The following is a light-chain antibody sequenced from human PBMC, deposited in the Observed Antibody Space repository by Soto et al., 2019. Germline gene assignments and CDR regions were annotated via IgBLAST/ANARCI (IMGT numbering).Light chain of an antibody. Sequence: DVQMAQSPSAMSASVGDRVTIACRASQDISRFVAWFQHKAGRAPERLIYETSNLQPGVPSRFSGSGSGTEFPLAISGLQPGDFATYYCLQHNTYPYTFGQGTKLEIK. V-gene: IGKV1-17*03. CDR1: QDISRF. CDR2: ETS. CDR3: LQHNTYPYT. J-gene: IGKJ2*01.